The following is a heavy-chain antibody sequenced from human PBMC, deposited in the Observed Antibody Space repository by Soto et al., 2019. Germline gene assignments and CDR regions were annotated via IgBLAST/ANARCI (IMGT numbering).Heavy chain of an antibody. V-gene: IGHV3-9*01. Sequence: EVQLVESGGGLVQPGRSLRLSCAASGFTFDDYAMHWVRQAPGKGLEWVSGISWNSGSIGYADSVKGRFTISRDNAKHSLYLSKHSQSAEDTALYYCAQDSAMYYYDRGGMPKAFDIWGQGTVVTVSS. CDR2: ISWNSGSI. CDR1: GFTFDDYA. J-gene: IGHJ3*02. D-gene: IGHD3-22*01. CDR3: AQDSAMYYYDRGGMPKAFDI.